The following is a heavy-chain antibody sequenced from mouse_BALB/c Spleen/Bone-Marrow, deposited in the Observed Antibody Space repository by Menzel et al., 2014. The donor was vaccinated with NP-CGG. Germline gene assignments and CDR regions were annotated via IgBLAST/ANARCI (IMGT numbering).Heavy chain of an antibody. Sequence: QVQLKQSGAELVKPGASVKLSCKASGYTFTSYWMNWVKQRPGRGLEWIGRIDPSDSETHYNQKFKDKATLTVDKSSSTAYIQLSSLTSEDSAVYYCARALGDGYYYAMDYWGQGTSVTVSS. CDR3: ARALGDGYYYAMDY. CDR1: GYTFTSYW. V-gene: IGHV1-69*02. CDR2: IDPSDSET. D-gene: IGHD2-3*01. J-gene: IGHJ4*01.